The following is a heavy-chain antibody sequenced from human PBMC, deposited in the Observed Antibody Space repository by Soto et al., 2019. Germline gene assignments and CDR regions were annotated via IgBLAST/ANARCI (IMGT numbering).Heavy chain of an antibody. Sequence: TLSLTWAVYGGSFSGYYWSWIRQPPGKGLEWTGEINHSGSTNYNPSLKSRVTISVDTSKNQFSLKLSSVTAADTAVYYCATIDYGSGSRYYYFDYWGQGTLVTVSS. CDR1: GGSFSGYY. V-gene: IGHV4-34*01. D-gene: IGHD3-10*01. CDR3: ATIDYGSGSRYYYFDY. J-gene: IGHJ4*02. CDR2: INHSGST.